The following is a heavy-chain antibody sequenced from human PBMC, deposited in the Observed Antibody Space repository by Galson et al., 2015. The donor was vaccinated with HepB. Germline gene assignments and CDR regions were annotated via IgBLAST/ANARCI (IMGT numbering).Heavy chain of an antibody. V-gene: IGHV3-48*03. CDR2: ISSSGSTI. J-gene: IGHJ4*02. D-gene: IGHD3-10*01. CDR1: GFTFSNYE. Sequence: SLRLSCAASGFTFSNYEMNWVRQAPGKGLEWVSYISSSGSTIYYADSVKGRFTISRDNAKNSLYLQMNSLRAEDTAVYYCARDYYYGSGTPWFDYWGQGTLVTVSS. CDR3: ARDYYYGSGTPWFDY.